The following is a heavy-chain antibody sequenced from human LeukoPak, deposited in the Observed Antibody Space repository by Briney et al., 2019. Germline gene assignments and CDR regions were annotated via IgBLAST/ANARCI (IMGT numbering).Heavy chain of an antibody. V-gene: IGHV1-2*06. CDR3: ARSSLAISRVVAAVSDY. Sequence: ASVKVSCKASRYTFTGYYMHWVRQAPGQGLEWMGRINPNSGGTNYAQKFQGRVTMTRDTSISTAYMELSRLRSDDTAVYYCARSSLAISRVVAAVSDYWGQGTLVTVSS. CDR2: INPNSGGT. CDR1: RYTFTGYY. J-gene: IGHJ4*02. D-gene: IGHD2-15*01.